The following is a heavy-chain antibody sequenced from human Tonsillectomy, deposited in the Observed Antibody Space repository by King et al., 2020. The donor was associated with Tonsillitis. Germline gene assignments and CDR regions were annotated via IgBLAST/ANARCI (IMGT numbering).Heavy chain of an antibody. CDR1: GFTFSSYA. Sequence: VQLVESGGGLAQPGESLRLSCAASGFTFSSYAMSWVRQAPGKGLEWVLFTYSDNSGTYYADSVKGRLTVSRDNSKTTLYLQMNSLRAEDTAVYYCAKHQWELLGALDYWGQGTLVTVSS. V-gene: IGHV3-23*03. CDR2: TYSDNSGT. J-gene: IGHJ4*02. CDR3: AKHQWELLGALDY. D-gene: IGHD1-26*01.